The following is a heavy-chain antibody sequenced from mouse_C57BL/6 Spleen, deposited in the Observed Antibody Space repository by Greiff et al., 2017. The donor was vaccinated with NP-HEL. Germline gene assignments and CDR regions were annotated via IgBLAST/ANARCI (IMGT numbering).Heavy chain of an antibody. CDR2: IHPNSGST. CDR1: GYTFTSYW. J-gene: IGHJ2*01. V-gene: IGHV1-64*01. D-gene: IGHD2-9*01. CDR3: ARSPYYGSYYFDY. Sequence: QVQLQQPGAELVKPGASVKLSCKASGYTFTSYWMHWVKQRPGQGLEWIGMIHPNSGSTNYNEKFKSKATLTVDKSSSTAYMQLSSLTSEDSAVYYCARSPYYGSYYFDYWGQGTTLTVSS.